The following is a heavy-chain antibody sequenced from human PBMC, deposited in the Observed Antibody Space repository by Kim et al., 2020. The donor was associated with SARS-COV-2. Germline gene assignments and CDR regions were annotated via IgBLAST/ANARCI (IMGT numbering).Heavy chain of an antibody. V-gene: IGHV4-4*07. J-gene: IGHJ4*02. CDR1: GGSISTYY. CDR2: LYTTGST. CDR3: ARGNLGSSSDYFDY. Sequence: SETLSLTCTVSGGSISTYYWSWIRQPAGKGLEWIGRLYTTGSTKYNPSFRSRVTMSVDTSKNQFSLKLNSVTAADTAIYYCARGNLGSSSDYFDYWGQGALVTVSS. D-gene: IGHD7-27*01.